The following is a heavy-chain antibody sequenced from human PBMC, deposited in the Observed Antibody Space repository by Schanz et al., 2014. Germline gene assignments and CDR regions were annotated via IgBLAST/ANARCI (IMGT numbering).Heavy chain of an antibody. CDR3: ARDRRNADLDY. CDR2: ITYNGGTI. Sequence: EVHLVESGGGLVQPGGSLRLSCAASGFTFRGYAMSWVRQAPGKGLEWISYITYNGGTIYYADSVKGRFTISRDNAKNSLYLEMNSLRAEDTALYYCARDRRNADLDYWGQGTLVTVSS. D-gene: IGHD1-1*01. CDR1: GFTFRGYA. V-gene: IGHV3-48*01. J-gene: IGHJ4*02.